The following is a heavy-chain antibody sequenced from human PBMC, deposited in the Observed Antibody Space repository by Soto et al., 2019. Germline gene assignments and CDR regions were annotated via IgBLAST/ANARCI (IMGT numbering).Heavy chain of an antibody. CDR2: VHEGWGS. CDR3: ARQGFGAVRGHVAA. D-gene: IGHD3-10*01. V-gene: IGHV4-59*08. CDR1: GGSISSYY. Sequence: QVPLQESGPGLVKPSETLSLSCTVSGGSISSYYWCWIRQTPGKGLEWIGYVHEGWGSNYNPTLKSRATISLDPAKSQFTPELTSVSATATAGDYSARQGFGAVRGHVAAGGHGTTVTVSS. J-gene: IGHJ6*02.